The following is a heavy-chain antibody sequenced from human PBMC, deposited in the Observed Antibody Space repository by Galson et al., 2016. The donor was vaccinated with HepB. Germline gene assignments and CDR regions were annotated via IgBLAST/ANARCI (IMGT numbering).Heavy chain of an antibody. J-gene: IGHJ4*02. CDR2: IDYSGST. D-gene: IGHD3-10*01. V-gene: IGHV4-39*07. CDR1: GASMTSSITNY. CDR3: ARGSNGPLRVRGLIDF. Sequence: SETLSLTCSVSGASMTSSITNYWGWIRQPPGKGLEWIGNIDYSGSTNYNPSLKSRVTMSIDKSKNQFSLKLTYVTAADTAVYYCARGSNGPLRVRGLIDFWGQGTLVTVSS.